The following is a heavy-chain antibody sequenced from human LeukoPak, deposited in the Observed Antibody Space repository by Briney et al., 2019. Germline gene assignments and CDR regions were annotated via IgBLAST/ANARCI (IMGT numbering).Heavy chain of an antibody. V-gene: IGHV3-30-3*02. Sequence: GGSLRLSCAASGFTFSNYSMHWVRQAPGKGLEWVVVISYDGNNKYYTESVKGRFTITRDNSKNTLYLQMNSLRAEDTAVYYCAKSVITSDYFDYWGQGTLVTVSS. J-gene: IGHJ4*02. CDR2: ISYDGNNK. CDR1: GFTFSNYS. D-gene: IGHD1-14*01. CDR3: AKSVITSDYFDY.